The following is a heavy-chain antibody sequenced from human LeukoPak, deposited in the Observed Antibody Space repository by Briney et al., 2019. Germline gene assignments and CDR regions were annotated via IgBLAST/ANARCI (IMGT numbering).Heavy chain of an antibody. CDR1: GFPFSDYY. CDR3: ARGLRLAGVDY. D-gene: IGHD6-19*01. CDR2: ISGSSSYT. J-gene: IGHJ4*02. V-gene: IGHV3-11*06. Sequence: PGGSLRLSCVVSGFPFSDYYMSWIRPAPGEGLEWVSYISGSSSYTNSADSVKGRFTISRDNPKNSLFLQMNSLRAEDTAVYYCARGLRLAGVDYWGQGTLVTVSS.